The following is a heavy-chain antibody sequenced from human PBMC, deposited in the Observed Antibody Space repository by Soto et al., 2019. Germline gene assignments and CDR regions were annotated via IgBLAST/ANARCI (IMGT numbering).Heavy chain of an antibody. J-gene: IGHJ4*02. D-gene: IGHD2-2*01. CDR2: ISSSSSTI. CDR3: ARRGSTKAAAYDFDY. Sequence: EVQLVESGGGLVQPGGSLRLSCAASGFTFSSYSMNWVLQAPGKGLAWVSYISSSSSTIYYADSVKGRFTISRDNAKNSLYLQMNSLRAEDTAVYYCARRGSTKAAAYDFDYWGQGPLVTVSS. CDR1: GFTFSSYS. V-gene: IGHV3-48*01.